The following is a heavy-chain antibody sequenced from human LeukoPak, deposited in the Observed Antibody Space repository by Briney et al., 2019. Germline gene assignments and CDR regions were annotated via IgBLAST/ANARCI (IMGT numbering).Heavy chain of an antibody. CDR1: GYTFTSYG. Sequence: GASVKVSCKASGYTFTSYGISWVRQAPGQGLEWMGWISAYNGNTNYAQKLQGRVTMTTDTSTSTAYMELSSLRSEDTAVYYCATAPHGDYAFDYWGQGTLVTVSS. CDR3: ATAPHGDYAFDY. CDR2: ISAYNGNT. J-gene: IGHJ4*02. D-gene: IGHD4-17*01. V-gene: IGHV1-18*01.